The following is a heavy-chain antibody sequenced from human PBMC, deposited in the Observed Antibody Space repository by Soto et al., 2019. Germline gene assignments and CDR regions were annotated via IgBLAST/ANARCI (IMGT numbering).Heavy chain of an antibody. Sequence: QVQLVQSGAEVKKPGASVKVSCKASGYTFTGYYMHWVRQAPGQGLEWMGWINPNSGGTNSAQKFQGRVTMTRDTSISTAYMELSRLRSDDTAVYYCARGGRNLSRGYSYGYFDYWGQGTLVTVSS. J-gene: IGHJ4*02. CDR2: INPNSGGT. CDR3: ARGGRNLSRGYSYGYFDY. D-gene: IGHD5-18*01. CDR1: GYTFTGYY. V-gene: IGHV1-2*02.